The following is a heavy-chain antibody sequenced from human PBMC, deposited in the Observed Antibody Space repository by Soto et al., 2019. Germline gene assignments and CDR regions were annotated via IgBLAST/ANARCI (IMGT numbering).Heavy chain of an antibody. CDR3: ARLRRDGYNLDY. D-gene: IGHD5-12*01. V-gene: IGHV1-69*02. CDR2: IIPILGIA. CDR1: AGTFSSYT. Sequence: QVQLVQSGAEVKKPGSSVKVSCKASAGTFSSYTISWVRQAPGQGLEWMGRIIPILGIANYAQKFQGRVTITADKSTSTAYMELSSLRSEDTAVYYCARLRRDGYNLDYWGQGTLVTVSS. J-gene: IGHJ4*02.